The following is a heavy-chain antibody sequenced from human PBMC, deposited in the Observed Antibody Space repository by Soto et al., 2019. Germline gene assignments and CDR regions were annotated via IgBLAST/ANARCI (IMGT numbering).Heavy chain of an antibody. CDR1: GGSFSGYY. CDR2: INHSGST. Sequence: SETLSLTCAVYGGSFSGYYWSWIRQPPGKGLEWIGEINHSGSTNYNPSLKSRVTISVDTSKNQFSLKLSSVTAADTAVYYCARAYDILTGYYKPGGFAYWGQGTPVTVSS. D-gene: IGHD3-9*01. CDR3: ARAYDILTGYYKPGGFAY. V-gene: IGHV4-34*01. J-gene: IGHJ4*02.